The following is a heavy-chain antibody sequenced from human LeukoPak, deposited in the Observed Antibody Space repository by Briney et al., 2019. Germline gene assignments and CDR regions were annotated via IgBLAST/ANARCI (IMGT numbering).Heavy chain of an antibody. Sequence: PGGSLRLSCAASGFSFSNYDMHWVRQAPGKGLEWVAVIWYDGSNKYYADSVKGRFTISRDNSKNTLYLQMNSLRVEDTAVYYCARGDPTVTTKQNFDYWGRGTLVTVSS. J-gene: IGHJ4*02. CDR3: ARGDPTVTTKQNFDY. V-gene: IGHV3-33*01. CDR1: GFSFSNYD. CDR2: IWYDGSNK. D-gene: IGHD4-17*01.